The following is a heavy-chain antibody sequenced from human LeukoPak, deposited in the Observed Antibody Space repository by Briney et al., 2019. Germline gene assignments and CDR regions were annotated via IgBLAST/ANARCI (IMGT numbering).Heavy chain of an antibody. CDR2: IYPGDSDT. D-gene: IGHD2-15*01. Sequence: GESLKISCKGSGYSFTAYWIAWVRQMPGKGLEWMGIIYPGDSDTRYSPSFQGQVTISADKSISTAFLQWSSLKASDTAMYYCARQQVAYYYYYGMDVWGKGTTVTVSS. CDR1: GYSFTAYW. CDR3: ARQQVAYYYYYGMDV. V-gene: IGHV5-51*01. J-gene: IGHJ6*04.